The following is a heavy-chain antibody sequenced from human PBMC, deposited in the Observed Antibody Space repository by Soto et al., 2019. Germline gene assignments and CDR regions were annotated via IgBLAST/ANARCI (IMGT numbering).Heavy chain of an antibody. Sequence: QVQLQESGPGLVKPSGTLSLTCAVSGGSISSSNWWSWVLQPPGTGLEWIGAIYHSVSTNYNPSLKIRVHISVDKAKNQYSLKLSSVSAADTAVYYCARMQEYYDILTGYYPVLGYWCQGNLVTVAS. CDR1: GGSISSSNW. CDR2: IYHSVST. CDR3: ARMQEYYDILTGYYPVLGY. J-gene: IGHJ1*01. V-gene: IGHV4-4*02. D-gene: IGHD3-9*01.